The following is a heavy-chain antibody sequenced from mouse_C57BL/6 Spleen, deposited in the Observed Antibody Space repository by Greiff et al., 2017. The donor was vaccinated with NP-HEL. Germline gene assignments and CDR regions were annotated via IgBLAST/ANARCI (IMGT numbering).Heavy chain of an antibody. V-gene: IGHV1-69*01. Sequence: QVQLQQPGAELVMPGASVKLSCKASGYTFTSYWMHWVKQRPGQGLEWIGEIDPSDSYTNYNQKFKGKSTLTVDKSSSTAYMQLSSVTSEDSAVYYCARTIDGYYVGFAYWGQGTLVTVSA. CDR1: GYTFTSYW. D-gene: IGHD2-3*01. CDR3: ARTIDGYYVGFAY. CDR2: IDPSDSYT. J-gene: IGHJ3*01.